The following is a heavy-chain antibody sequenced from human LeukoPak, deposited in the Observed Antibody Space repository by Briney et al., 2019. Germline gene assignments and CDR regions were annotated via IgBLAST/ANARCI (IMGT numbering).Heavy chain of an antibody. CDR2: IYYSGIT. CDR3: ARTYDSSGYVFDI. J-gene: IGHJ3*02. D-gene: IGHD3-22*01. V-gene: IGHV4-31*03. Sequence: PSETLSLTCTVSGGSISSGGYYWSWIRQHPGKGLEWIGYIYYSGITYYNPSLKSRVTISVDTSKDRFSLKLSSVTAADTAVYYCARTYDSSGYVFDIWGQGTMVTVSS. CDR1: GGSISSGGYY.